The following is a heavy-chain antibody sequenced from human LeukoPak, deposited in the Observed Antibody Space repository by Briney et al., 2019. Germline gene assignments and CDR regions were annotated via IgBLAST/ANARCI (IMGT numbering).Heavy chain of an antibody. J-gene: IGHJ4*02. CDR2: IYSGGSP. Sequence: PGGSLRLSCAASGFTVSDNYMSWVRQAPGKGLEWVSVIYSGGSPYCADSVKGRFTISRDNSKNTLYLQMNSLRAEDTAVYYCARARNNYFDYWGQGTLVTVSS. CDR1: GFTVSDNY. V-gene: IGHV3-53*01. CDR3: ARARNNYFDY.